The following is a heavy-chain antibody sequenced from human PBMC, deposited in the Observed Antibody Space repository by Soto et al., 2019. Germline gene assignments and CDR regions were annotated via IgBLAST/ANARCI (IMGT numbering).Heavy chain of an antibody. D-gene: IGHD3-3*01. V-gene: IGHV3-48*01. J-gene: IGHJ3*02. CDR3: ARGNYDFWTSLGAFDI. CDR2: ISSSSSTI. CDR1: GFTFSSYS. Sequence: GGSLRLSCAASGFTFSSYSMNWVRQAPGKGLEWVSYISSSSSTIYYADSVKGRFTISRDNAKNSLYLQMNSLRAEDTAVYYCARGNYDFWTSLGAFDIWGQGTMVTVSS.